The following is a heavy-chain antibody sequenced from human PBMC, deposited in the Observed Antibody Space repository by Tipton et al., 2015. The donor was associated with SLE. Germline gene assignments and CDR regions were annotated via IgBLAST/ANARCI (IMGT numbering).Heavy chain of an antibody. D-gene: IGHD6-19*01. CDR2: IYYSGST. Sequence: TLSLTCAVYGGSFSGYYWSWIRQPPGKGLEWIGSIYYSGSTYYNPSLKSRVTISVDTSKNQFSLKLSSVTAADTAVYYCARDHGSGWDYHAFEIWGQGTMVT. CDR1: GGSFSGYY. J-gene: IGHJ3*02. CDR3: ARDHGSGWDYHAFEI. V-gene: IGHV4-34*01.